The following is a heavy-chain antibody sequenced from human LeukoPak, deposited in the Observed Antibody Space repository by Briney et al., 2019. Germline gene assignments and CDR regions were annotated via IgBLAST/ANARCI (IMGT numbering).Heavy chain of an antibody. Sequence: SETLSLTCAVSGYSISSGYYWGWIRQPPGKGLEWIGSIYHSGSTYYNPSLKSRVTISVDTSNNQFSLKLSSVTAADTAVYYCARHNDYGDYGDYWGQGTLVTVSS. CDR2: IYHSGST. J-gene: IGHJ4*02. CDR3: ARHNDYGDYGDY. CDR1: GYSISSGYY. D-gene: IGHD4-17*01. V-gene: IGHV4-38-2*01.